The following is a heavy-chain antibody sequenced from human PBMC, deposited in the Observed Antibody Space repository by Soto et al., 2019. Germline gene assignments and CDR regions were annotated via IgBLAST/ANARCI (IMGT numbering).Heavy chain of an antibody. CDR1: GYTFTGHH. D-gene: IGHD2-15*01. V-gene: IGHV1-2*02. Sequence: GASVKVSCKASGYTFTGHHIHWVRQAPGQGLEWVGWINPNTGGTNYAQKFQGRVTMTRDTSISTAYMELSRLRSDDTAVYYCAISRYCSGGDCTTQSLYYFDYWGQGTLVTVSS. CDR2: INPNTGGT. CDR3: AISRYCSGGDCTTQSLYYFDY. J-gene: IGHJ4*02.